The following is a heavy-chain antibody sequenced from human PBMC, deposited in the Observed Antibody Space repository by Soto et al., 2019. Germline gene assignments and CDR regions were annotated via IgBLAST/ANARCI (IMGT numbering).Heavy chain of an antibody. J-gene: IGHJ4*02. CDR1: GFSLSTSGMC. D-gene: IGHD1-26*01. CDR2: IDWDDDK. Sequence: GSGPNAGEPTQTLTLTCTFSGFSLSTSGMCVSWIRQPPGKALEWLALIDWDDDKYYSTSLKTRLTISKDTSKNQVVLTMTNMDPVDTATYYCARGREHHDSGPFDYWGQGTLVTVSS. V-gene: IGHV2-70*01. CDR3: ARGREHHDSGPFDY.